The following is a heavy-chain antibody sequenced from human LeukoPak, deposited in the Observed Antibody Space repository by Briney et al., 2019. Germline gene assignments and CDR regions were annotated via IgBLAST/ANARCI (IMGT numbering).Heavy chain of an antibody. CDR3: ARRMGVPSNWFDP. J-gene: IGHJ5*02. CDR1: GGSISSYY. CDR2: IYYSGST. D-gene: IGHD2-2*01. Sequence: SETLSLTCTVSGGSISSYYWNWIRQPPGKGLEWIGYIYYSGSTNYNPSLKSRVTISVDTSKNQFSLKLSSVTAADTAVYYCARRMGVPSNWFDPWGQGTLVAVSS. V-gene: IGHV4-59*01.